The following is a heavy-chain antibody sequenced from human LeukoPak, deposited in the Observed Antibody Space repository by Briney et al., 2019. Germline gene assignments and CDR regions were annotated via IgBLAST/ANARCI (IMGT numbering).Heavy chain of an antibody. CDR2: ISHDGSNK. Sequence: PGGSLRLSCAASGLTFSTYGMHWVRQAPGKGLEWVAVISHDGSNKYYAGSVKGRFTISRDNSKNTLYLQMNSLRAEDTAVYYCAKITISGYYYPAGVDYWGQGTLVTVSS. V-gene: IGHV3-30*18. J-gene: IGHJ4*02. CDR1: GLTFSTYG. D-gene: IGHD3-22*01. CDR3: AKITISGYYYPAGVDY.